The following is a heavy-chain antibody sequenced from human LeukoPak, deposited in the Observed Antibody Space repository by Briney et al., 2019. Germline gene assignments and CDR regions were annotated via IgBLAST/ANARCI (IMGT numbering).Heavy chain of an antibody. D-gene: IGHD2/OR15-2a*01. Sequence: AGGSLRLSCAASGFTFNNYGMHWVRQAPGKGLEWLAFIRYDGSNTYYADSVKGRFTVSRDDSKNTLYLQMNSLRGDDTAVYYCAKDGTSYCYIYYWGQGTLVTVSS. CDR2: IRYDGSNT. CDR3: AKDGTSYCYIYY. CDR1: GFTFNNYG. J-gene: IGHJ4*02. V-gene: IGHV3-30*02.